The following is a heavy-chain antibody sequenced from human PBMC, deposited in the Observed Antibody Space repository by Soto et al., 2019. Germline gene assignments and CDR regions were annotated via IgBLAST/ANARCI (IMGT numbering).Heavy chain of an antibody. V-gene: IGHV3-48*03. CDR1: GFTFSSYE. D-gene: IGHD4-17*01. CDR2: ISSSGTGT. Sequence: EMQLVQSGGGLVQPGGSLRLSCAASGFTFSSYEMHWVRQAPGKGLGWISYISSSGTGTYYADSVRGRFTMSRDNTKNSVSLQMYSLRAEDTAIYYCVRDLHEPLAADALREANWGQGTQVTVSS. J-gene: IGHJ4*02. CDR3: VRDLHEPLAADALREAN.